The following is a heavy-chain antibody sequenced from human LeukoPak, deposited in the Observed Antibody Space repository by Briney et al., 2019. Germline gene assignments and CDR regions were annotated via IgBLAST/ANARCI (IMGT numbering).Heavy chain of an antibody. CDR2: IYYSGST. Sequence: ETLSLTCTVSGGSISSYYWSWIRQPPGRGLEWIGYIYYSGSTNYNPSLKSRVTISVDTSQNQFSLQLSSVTAADTVVYYCAIHGYNYYFDYWGQGTLVTVSS. CDR1: GGSISSYY. D-gene: IGHD5-24*01. J-gene: IGHJ4*02. V-gene: IGHV4-59*01. CDR3: AIHGYNYYFDY.